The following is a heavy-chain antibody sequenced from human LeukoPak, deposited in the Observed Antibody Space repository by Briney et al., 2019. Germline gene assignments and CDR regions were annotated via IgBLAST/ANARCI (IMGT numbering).Heavy chain of an antibody. CDR2: IYYSGST. CDR3: ARRDYYDSSGYSI. V-gene: IGHV4-30-4*01. Sequence: SQTLSLTCTVSGVSISSGDYYWRWIRQPPGKGLEWIVYIYYSGSTYYNPSLKSRFTISVDTSKNQFSLKLSSVTAADTAVYYCARRDYYDSSGYSIWGQGTLVTVSS. D-gene: IGHD3-22*01. J-gene: IGHJ4*02. CDR1: GVSISSGDYY.